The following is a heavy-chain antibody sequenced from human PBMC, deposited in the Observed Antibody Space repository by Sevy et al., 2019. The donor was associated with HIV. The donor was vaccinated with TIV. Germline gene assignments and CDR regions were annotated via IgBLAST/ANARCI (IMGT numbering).Heavy chain of an antibody. D-gene: IGHD6-13*01. CDR3: ARDSVWAAAGKHYYYYYMDV. Sequence: ASVKVSCKASGYTFTSYGISWVRQAPGQGLEWMGWISAYNGNTNYAQKLQGRVTMTTDTSTSTAYMELRSLRSDDTAVYYCARDSVWAAAGKHYYYYYMDVWGKGTTVTVSS. CDR1: GYTFTSYG. J-gene: IGHJ6*03. CDR2: ISAYNGNT. V-gene: IGHV1-18*01.